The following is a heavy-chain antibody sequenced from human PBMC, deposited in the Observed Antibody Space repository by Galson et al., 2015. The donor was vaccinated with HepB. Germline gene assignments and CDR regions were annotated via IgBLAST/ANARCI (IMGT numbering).Heavy chain of an antibody. CDR1: GYSFTGNV. V-gene: IGHV1-18*04. CDR3: ARDRSHSLDF. Sequence: SVKVSCKAAGYSFTGNVFSWVRQAPGRGLEWVGWISPNSGSTAYARRLLGRLTLTTDTSTSTAYMELRSLRSDDTAIYYCARDRSHSLDFWGQGTLVTVSS. D-gene: IGHD2-15*01. CDR2: ISPNSGST. J-gene: IGHJ4*02.